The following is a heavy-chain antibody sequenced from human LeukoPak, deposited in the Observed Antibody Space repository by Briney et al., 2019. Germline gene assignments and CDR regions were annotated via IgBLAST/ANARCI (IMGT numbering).Heavy chain of an antibody. J-gene: IGHJ5*02. D-gene: IGHD5-18*01. Sequence: GSSVKVSCKASGGTFSSYAISWVRQAPRQGLEWMGRIIPIFGTANYAQKFRGRVTITTDESTSTAYMELSSLRSEDTAVYYCARDNVDTAMVNWFDPWGQGTLVTVSS. V-gene: IGHV1-69*05. CDR2: IIPIFGTA. CDR1: GGTFSSYA. CDR3: ARDNVDTAMVNWFDP.